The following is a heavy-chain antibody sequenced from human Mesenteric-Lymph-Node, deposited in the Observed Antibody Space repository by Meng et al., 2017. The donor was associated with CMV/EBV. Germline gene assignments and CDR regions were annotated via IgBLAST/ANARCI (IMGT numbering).Heavy chain of an antibody. CDR1: GGSITNYY. D-gene: IGHD1-1*01. V-gene: IGHV4-38-2*02. CDR2: IYHSGST. J-gene: IGHJ4*02. CDR3: ARVDGTSALDY. Sequence: SETLSLTCTVSGGSITNYYWSWIRQPPGKGLEWIGSIYHSGSTYYNPSLKSRVTISVDTSKNQFSLKLSSVTAADTAVYYCARVDGTSALDYWGQGTLVTVSS.